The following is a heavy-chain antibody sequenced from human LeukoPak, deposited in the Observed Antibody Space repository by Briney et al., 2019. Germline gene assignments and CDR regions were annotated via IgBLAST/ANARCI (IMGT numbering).Heavy chain of an antibody. CDR3: ARSKDYDSPDAFDI. D-gene: IGHD3-22*01. CDR1: GYSISSGYY. J-gene: IGHJ3*02. CDR2: IYHSGST. V-gene: IGHV4-38-2*02. Sequence: PSETLSLTCTVSGYSISSGYYWGWIRQPPGKGLEWIGSIYHSGSTYYNPSLKSRVTISVDTSKNQFSLKLSSVTAADTAVYYYARSKDYDSPDAFDIWGQGTMVTVSS.